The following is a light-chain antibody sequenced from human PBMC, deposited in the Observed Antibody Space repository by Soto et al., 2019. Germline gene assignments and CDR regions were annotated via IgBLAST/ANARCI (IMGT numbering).Light chain of an antibody. Sequence: DNHMTQSPSTLSASVGDRVTITCRASQSISGWLAWYQQKPGKAPKLLIYDVSSLESGVPSRFSGSGSGTEFTLAISSLQPDDFATYYCQQYNSYPWTFGQGTKVDIK. V-gene: IGKV1-5*01. CDR2: DVS. CDR1: QSISGW. CDR3: QQYNSYPWT. J-gene: IGKJ1*01.